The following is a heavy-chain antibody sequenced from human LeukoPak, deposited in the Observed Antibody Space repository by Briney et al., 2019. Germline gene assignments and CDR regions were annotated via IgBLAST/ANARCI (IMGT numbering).Heavy chain of an antibody. J-gene: IGHJ4*02. CDR3: ARHWQAAAGTGLDY. V-gene: IGHV4-39*01. CDR1: GGSISSSSYY. CDR2: IYYSGST. Sequence: SETLSLACTVSGGSISSSSYYWGWIRQPPGKGLEWIGSIYYSGSTYYNPSLKSRVTISVDTSKNQFSLKLSSVTAADTAVYYCARHWQAAAGTGLDYWGQGTLVTVSS. D-gene: IGHD6-13*01.